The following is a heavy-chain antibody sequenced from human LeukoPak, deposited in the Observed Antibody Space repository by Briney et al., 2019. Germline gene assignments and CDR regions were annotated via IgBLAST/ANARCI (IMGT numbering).Heavy chain of an antibody. Sequence: SVKVSCKASGGTFTSYAIHWVRQAPGQGLEWMGGFIPILGTANYAQKFQGRLTIIADKSTSTAYMELSSLTSDDTAVYYCARGQWFGEGSFYYFDLRGQGTLVTVSS. CDR3: ARGQWFGEGSFYYFDL. J-gene: IGHJ4*02. CDR2: FIPILGTA. CDR1: GGTFTSYA. V-gene: IGHV1-69*10. D-gene: IGHD3-10*01.